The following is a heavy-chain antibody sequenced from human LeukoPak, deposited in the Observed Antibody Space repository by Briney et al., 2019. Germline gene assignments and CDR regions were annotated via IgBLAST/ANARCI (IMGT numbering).Heavy chain of an antibody. CDR2: IYYSGST. V-gene: IGHV4-59*08. D-gene: IGHD3-10*01. CDR3: AGSYFEPKFDY. CDR1: GGSISSYY. Sequence: SETLSLTCTVSGGSISSYYWSWIRQPPGKGLEWIGYIYYSGSTNYNPSLKSRVTISVDTSKNQFSLKLSSVTAADTAVYYWAGSYFEPKFDYWGQGTLVTVSS. J-gene: IGHJ4*02.